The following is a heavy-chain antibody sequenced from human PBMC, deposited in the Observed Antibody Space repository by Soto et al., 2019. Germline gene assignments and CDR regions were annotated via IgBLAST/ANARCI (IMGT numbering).Heavy chain of an antibody. Sequence: ASVKVSCKASGYTFNSYDINWVRQATGQGLEWMGRMNPNSGNTDYAQRFQGRVTMTRSSSISTAYMELSSLRSEDTAVYYCVCCALYLPPKDRAYHYYYMDVWGKGTTVTVSS. CDR1: GYTFNSYD. J-gene: IGHJ6*03. D-gene: IGHD2-15*01. CDR2: MNPNSGNT. V-gene: IGHV1-8*01. CDR3: VCCALYLPPKDRAYHYYYMDV.